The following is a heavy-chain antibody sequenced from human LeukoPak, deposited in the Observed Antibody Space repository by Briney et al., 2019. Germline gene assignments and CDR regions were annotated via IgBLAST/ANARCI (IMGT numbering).Heavy chain of an antibody. CDR2: ISSSGSTI. D-gene: IGHD1-1*01. V-gene: IGHV3-48*03. CDR1: GFAFSSYE. J-gene: IGHJ5*02. CDR3: ARTAELDGTTLSWFDP. Sequence: GGSLRLSCAASGFAFSSYEMNWVRQAPGKGLEWVSYISSSGSTIYYADSVKGRFTISRDNAKNSLYLQMNSLRAEDTAVYYCARTAELDGTTLSWFDPWGQGTLVTVSS.